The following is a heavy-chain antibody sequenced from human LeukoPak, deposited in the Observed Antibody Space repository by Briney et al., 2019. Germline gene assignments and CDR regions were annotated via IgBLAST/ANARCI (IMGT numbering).Heavy chain of an antibody. Sequence: GGSLILSCAASGFTFSTYAMHWVRQAPGKGLEWVAVTSYDGENEYYADSVEGRFTISRDNSKNTLYLQMNSLRPEDTAVYFCARARGIRNSWCDFWGQGTLVTVSS. CDR3: ARARGIRNSWCDF. CDR2: TSYDGENE. J-gene: IGHJ5*01. CDR1: GFTFSTYA. D-gene: IGHD3-16*01. V-gene: IGHV3-30*04.